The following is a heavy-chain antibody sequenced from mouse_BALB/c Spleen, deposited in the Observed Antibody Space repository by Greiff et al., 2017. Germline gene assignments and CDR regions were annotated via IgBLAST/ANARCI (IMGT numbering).Heavy chain of an antibody. CDR2: ISSGGST. D-gene: IGHD1-1*01. V-gene: IGHV5-6-5*01. CDR1: GFTFSSYA. CDR3: ARGRDYYGNYWYFDV. J-gene: IGHJ1*01. Sequence: EVQLVESGGGLVKPGGSLKLSCAASGFTFSSYAMSWVRQTPEKRLEWVASISSGGSTYYPDSVKGRFTISRDNARNILYLQMSSLRSEDTAMYYCARGRDYYGNYWYFDVWGAGTTVTVSS.